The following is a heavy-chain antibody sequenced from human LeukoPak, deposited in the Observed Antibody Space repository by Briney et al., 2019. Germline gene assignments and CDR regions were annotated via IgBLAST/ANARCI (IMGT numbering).Heavy chain of an antibody. V-gene: IGHV3-74*01. Sequence: GGSLRLSCAASGFTFSSYWMHWVRQAPGKGLVWVSRINSDGSSTSYADSVKGRFTISRDNAKNTLYLQMNSLRAEDTAVYYCARVMSDGYYDYVWGSYRSRRLSFDYWGRGTLVTVSS. J-gene: IGHJ4*02. D-gene: IGHD3-16*02. CDR1: GFTFSSYW. CDR3: ARVMSDGYYDYVWGSYRSRRLSFDY. CDR2: INSDGSST.